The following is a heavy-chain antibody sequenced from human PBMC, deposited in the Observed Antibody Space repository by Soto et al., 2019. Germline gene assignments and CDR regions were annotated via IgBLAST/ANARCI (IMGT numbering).Heavy chain of an antibody. CDR3: TRDDCSGGSCLPYGMDV. CDR1: GFTFGDYA. V-gene: IGHV3-49*03. J-gene: IGHJ6*02. D-gene: IGHD2-15*01. CDR2: IRSKAYGGTT. Sequence: PGGSLRLSCTASGFTFGDYAMSWFRQAPGKGLEWVGFIRSKAYGGTTEYAASVKGRFTISRDDSKSIAYLQMNSLKTEDTAVYYCTRDDCSGGSCLPYGMDVWGQGTTVTVSS.